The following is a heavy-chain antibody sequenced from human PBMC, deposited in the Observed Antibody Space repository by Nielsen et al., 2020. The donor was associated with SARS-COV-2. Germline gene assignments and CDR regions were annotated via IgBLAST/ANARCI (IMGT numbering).Heavy chain of an antibody. D-gene: IGHD3-9*01. J-gene: IGHJ4*02. Sequence: GGSLRLSCAASGFTFSSYAMHWVRQAPGKGLEWVAVISYDGSNKYYADSVKGRFTISRDNSKNTLYLQMNSLRAEDTAVYYCAQLELYYDIWFGDGGYWGQGTLVTVSS. CDR3: AQLELYYDIWFGDGGY. CDR2: ISYDGSNK. CDR1: GFTFSSYA. V-gene: IGHV3-30-3*02.